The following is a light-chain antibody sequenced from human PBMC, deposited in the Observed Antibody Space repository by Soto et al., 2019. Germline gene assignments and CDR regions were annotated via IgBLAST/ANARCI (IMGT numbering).Light chain of an antibody. Sequence: DIQMTQSPSTLSASVGDRVTITCRASQSLSSWLAWYQQKPGRAPKLLIYKASSLETGVPSRFSGSGYGTEFTLIISSLQPDDFASYYCQQDGSSSPWTFGQGTKVEIK. CDR1: QSLSSW. CDR2: KAS. J-gene: IGKJ1*01. CDR3: QQDGSSSPWT. V-gene: IGKV1-5*03.